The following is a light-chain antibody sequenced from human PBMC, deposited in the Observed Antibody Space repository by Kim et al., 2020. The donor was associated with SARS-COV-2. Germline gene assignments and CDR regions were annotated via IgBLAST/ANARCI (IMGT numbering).Light chain of an antibody. CDR1: QSVSNS. CDR2: GAF. CDR3: QQYNTRPIT. Sequence: IVMTQSPATLSVSPGERATLSCRASQSVSNSLAWYQQKPGQAPRLLLYGAFTRATDIPARFSGSGSGTEFTLTISSLQSEDFAVYYCQQYNTRPITFGQGTRLEIK. V-gene: IGKV3-15*01. J-gene: IGKJ5*01.